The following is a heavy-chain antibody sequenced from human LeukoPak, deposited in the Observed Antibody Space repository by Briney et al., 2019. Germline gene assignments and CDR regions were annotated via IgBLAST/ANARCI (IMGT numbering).Heavy chain of an antibody. D-gene: IGHD6-19*01. CDR2: ISWTSNNI. Sequence: SGRSLRLSCTAPGFSFDNYAMFWVRQSPGKGLEWVSGISWTSNNIAYADSVKGRFTISRDNAKTSLYLQMNSLRPDDTALYYCAKGRSAWYGPADSWGQGTLVTVSS. CDR1: GFSFDNYA. CDR3: AKGRSAWYGPADS. J-gene: IGHJ4*02. V-gene: IGHV3-9*01.